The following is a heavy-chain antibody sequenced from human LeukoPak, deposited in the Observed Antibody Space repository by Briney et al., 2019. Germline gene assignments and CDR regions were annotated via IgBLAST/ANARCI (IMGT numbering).Heavy chain of an antibody. D-gene: IGHD3-9*01. Sequence: SETLPLTCTVSGYSISSGYHWGWIRQPPGKGLEWIGATYHSGSTYYNPSLKSRVTISVDTSQNHFSLKLSSVTAADTAVYYCARVFFDITGYYYRGLYYFDYWGQGTLVTVSS. CDR3: ARVFFDITGYYYRGLYYFDY. CDR2: TYHSGST. V-gene: IGHV4-38-2*02. J-gene: IGHJ4*02. CDR1: GYSISSGYH.